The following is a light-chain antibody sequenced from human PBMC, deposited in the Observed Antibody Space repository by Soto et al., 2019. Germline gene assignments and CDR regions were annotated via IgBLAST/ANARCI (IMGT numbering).Light chain of an antibody. J-gene: IGKJ5*01. CDR1: QSVSNNY. V-gene: IGKV3-20*01. CDR3: QHYGTSVT. Sequence: EIVLTQSPGTLSLSPGERATLSCGASQSVSNNYLAWYQQKPGQSPRLLIYGASTRATGIPDRFSGSGSGKDFTLNINSLAPEDFAVYFWQHYGTSVTFGQGTRLDIK. CDR2: GAS.